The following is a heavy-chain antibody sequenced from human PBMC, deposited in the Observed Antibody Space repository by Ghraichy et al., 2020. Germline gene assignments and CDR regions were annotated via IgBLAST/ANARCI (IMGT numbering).Heavy chain of an antibody. Sequence: GGSLRLSCAASGFTFSAHGMHWVRQAPGKGLEWVAVIWYDGSEKYYGDSVKGRFSISRDNFKNTLYLQMNSLRGEDTAVYYCARGFSSGYYYYMDVWGEGTTVTVS. V-gene: IGHV3-33*01. D-gene: IGHD6-19*01. CDR3: ARGFSSGYYYYMDV. CDR2: IWYDGSEK. CDR1: GFTFSAHG. J-gene: IGHJ6*03.